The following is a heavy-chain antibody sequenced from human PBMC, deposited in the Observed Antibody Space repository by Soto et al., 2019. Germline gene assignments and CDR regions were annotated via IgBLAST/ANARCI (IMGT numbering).Heavy chain of an antibody. J-gene: IGHJ3*02. CDR3: ASLGQTRTTKGPAFDI. CDR1: GYTFTSYA. CDR2: INAGNGNT. Sequence: ASVKVSCKASGYTFTSYAMHWVRQAPGQRLEWMGWINAGNGNTKYSQKFQGRVTITRDTSASTAYMELSSLRSEDTAVYYCASLGQTRTTKGPAFDIWGQGTMVTVSS. D-gene: IGHD1-1*01. V-gene: IGHV1-3*01.